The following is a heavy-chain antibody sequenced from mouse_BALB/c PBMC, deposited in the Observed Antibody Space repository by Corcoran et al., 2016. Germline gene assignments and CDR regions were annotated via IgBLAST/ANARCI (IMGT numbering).Heavy chain of an antibody. CDR1: GGSISSSSYY. CDR3: ARLPTVTNWFDP. J-gene: IGHJ4*01. V-gene: IGHV3-5*02. CDR2: IYYSGST. D-gene: IGHD4-1*02. Sequence: QLQESGPGLVKPSETLSLTCTVSGGSISSSSYYWGWIRQPPGKGLEWIGSIYYSGSTYYNPSLKSRVTISVDTSKNQFSLKLSAVTAADTAVYYCARLPTVTNWFDPWGQGTLVTVSS.